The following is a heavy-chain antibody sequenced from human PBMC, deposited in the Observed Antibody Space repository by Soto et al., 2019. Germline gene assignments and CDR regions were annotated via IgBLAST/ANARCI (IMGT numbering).Heavy chain of an antibody. CDR2: IKSKTDGGTT. V-gene: IGHV3-15*01. Sequence: EVQLVESGGGLVKPGGSLRLSCAASGFTFSNAWMSWVRQAPGKGLEWVGRIKSKTDGGTTDYAAPVKGRFTISRDDSKNTLYLQMNSLKTEDTAVYYCTTENRPSYDILTGHNWFDPWGQGTLVTVSS. CDR1: GFTFSNAW. CDR3: TTENRPSYDILTGHNWFDP. D-gene: IGHD3-9*01. J-gene: IGHJ5*02.